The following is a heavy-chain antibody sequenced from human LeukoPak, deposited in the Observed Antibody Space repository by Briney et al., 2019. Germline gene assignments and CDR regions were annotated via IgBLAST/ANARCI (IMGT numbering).Heavy chain of an antibody. V-gene: IGHV3-48*01. CDR1: GFTFSSYR. D-gene: IGHD1-26*01. CDR3: ARDPYNGSYGDDYYYYMDV. CDR2: ISSSSSTI. J-gene: IGHJ6*03. Sequence: GGSLRLSCAASGFTFSSYRMNWVRQAPGKGLEWVSYISSSSSTIYYADSVKGRFTISRDNAKNSLYLQMNSLRAEDTAVYYCARDPYNGSYGDDYYYYMDVWGKGTTVTISS.